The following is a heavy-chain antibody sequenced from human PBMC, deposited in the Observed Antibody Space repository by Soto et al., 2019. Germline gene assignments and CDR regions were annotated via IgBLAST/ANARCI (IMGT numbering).Heavy chain of an antibody. D-gene: IGHD1-26*01. CDR2: ISSSSSYI. J-gene: IGHJ6*02. CDR3: ARDSPPLWELRLFYYYGMDV. CDR1: GFNFSSYS. Sequence: GGSLRLSCAASGFNFSSYSMNWVRQAPGKGLEWVSSISSSSSYIYYADSVKGRFTISRDNAKNSLYLQMNSLRAEDTAVYYCARDSPPLWELRLFYYYGMDVWGQGTAVTVSS. V-gene: IGHV3-21*01.